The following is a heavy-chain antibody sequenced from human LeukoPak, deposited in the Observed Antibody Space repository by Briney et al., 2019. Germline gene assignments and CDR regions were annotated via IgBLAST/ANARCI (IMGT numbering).Heavy chain of an antibody. J-gene: IGHJ6*02. Sequence: PSETLSLTCTISGGSIGSYYWSWIRQPAGKGLEWIGRIYTSGSTNYNPSLKSRVTMSVDTSKNQFSLKLSSVTAADTAVYYCARVNSGWFPYGMDVWGQGTTVTVSS. D-gene: IGHD6-19*01. CDR3: ARVNSGWFPYGMDV. V-gene: IGHV4-4*07. CDR1: GGSIGSYY. CDR2: IYTSGST.